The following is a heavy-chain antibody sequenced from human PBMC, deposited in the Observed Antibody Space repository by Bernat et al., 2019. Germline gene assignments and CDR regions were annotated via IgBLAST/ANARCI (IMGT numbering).Heavy chain of an antibody. Sequence: QVQLVESGGGVVQPGRSLRLSCAASGFTFSSYAMHWVRQAPGKGLEWVAVISYDGSNKYYADSVKGRFTISRDNSKNTLYLQMNSLRAEDTAVYYCARDLQNIRNYFDYWGQGTLVTVSS. CDR3: ARDLQNIRNYFDY. D-gene: IGHD1-14*01. V-gene: IGHV3-30-3*01. CDR1: GFTFSSYA. J-gene: IGHJ4*02. CDR2: ISYDGSNK.